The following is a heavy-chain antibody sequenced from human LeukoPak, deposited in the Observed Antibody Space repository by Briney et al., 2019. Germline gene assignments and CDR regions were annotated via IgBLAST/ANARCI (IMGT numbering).Heavy chain of an antibody. CDR3: ARAFKISYSGSYSDAFDI. CDR2: ISAYNGNT. Sequence: ASVKVSCKASGYTFTSYGISWVRQAPGQGLEWMGWISAYNGNTNYAQKLQGRVTMTTDTSTSTAYMELRSLRSDDTAVYYCARAFKISYSGSYSDAFDIWGQGTMVTVSS. V-gene: IGHV1-18*01. D-gene: IGHD1-26*01. CDR1: GYTFTSYG. J-gene: IGHJ3*02.